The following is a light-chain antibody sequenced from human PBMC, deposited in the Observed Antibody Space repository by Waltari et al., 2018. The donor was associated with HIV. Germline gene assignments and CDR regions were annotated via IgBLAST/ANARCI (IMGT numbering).Light chain of an antibody. J-gene: IGLJ1*01. V-gene: IGLV2-14*03. CDR2: DVT. CDR1: PNDIGVYIY. CDR3: GSYRNNTFYV. Sequence: HSALTQPASVSGSPGPPLTISCSGSPNDIGVYIYGPWYAEFPGKVPKLIIFDVTERPSGISDRFSGSKSDNTSSLNISRLQAEDEGEYYCGSYRNNTFYVFGTGTKVTV.